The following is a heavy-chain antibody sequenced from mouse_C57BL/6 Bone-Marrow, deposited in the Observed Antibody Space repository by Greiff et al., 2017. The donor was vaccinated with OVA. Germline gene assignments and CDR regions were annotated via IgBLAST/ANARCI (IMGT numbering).Heavy chain of an antibody. Sequence: QVQLQQPGAELVKPGASVKLSCKASGYTFTSYWMNWVKQRPGQGLEWIGMIHPNSGSTNYTEKFTSKATLTVDKSSSTAYMQRSSLTSEDSAVYYCARFFITTVVAFDYWGQGTTLTVSS. CDR3: ARFFITTVVAFDY. V-gene: IGHV1-64*01. CDR2: IHPNSGST. CDR1: GYTFTSYW. D-gene: IGHD1-1*01. J-gene: IGHJ2*01.